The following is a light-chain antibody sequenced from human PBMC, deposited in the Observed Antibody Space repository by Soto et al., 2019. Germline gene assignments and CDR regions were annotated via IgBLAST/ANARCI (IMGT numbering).Light chain of an antibody. CDR3: QQYGT. CDR2: DAS. V-gene: IGKV1-5*01. Sequence: IQLTQSPCTLSASVVDTVPVTCRASQSVSGWLAWYQQKPGEAPKLLIYDASSLESGVPSRFSGSGSGTEFTLTISSLQPDDFATYYCQQYGTFCQGTKVDI. J-gene: IGKJ1*01. CDR1: QSVSGW.